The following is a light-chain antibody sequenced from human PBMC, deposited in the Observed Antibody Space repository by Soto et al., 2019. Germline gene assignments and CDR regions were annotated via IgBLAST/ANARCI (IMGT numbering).Light chain of an antibody. J-gene: IGKJ5*01. CDR2: DAS. Sequence: EIVLTQSPATLSLSPGERATLSCRARQSVSSYLAWYQQKPGQAPRLLIYDASNRATGIPARFSGSGSGTDFTLTISSLEPEDFAVYYCQQRSNWITFRQGTRLEIK. CDR1: QSVSSY. V-gene: IGKV3-11*01. CDR3: QQRSNWIT.